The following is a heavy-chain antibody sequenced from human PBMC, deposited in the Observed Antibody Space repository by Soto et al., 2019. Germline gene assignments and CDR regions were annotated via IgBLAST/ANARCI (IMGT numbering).Heavy chain of an antibody. Sequence: GGSLRLSCAASGFTFSSYAMSWVRQAPGKGLEWVSAISGSGGSTYYADSVKGRFTISRDNSKNTLYLQMNSLRAEDTDVYYCAKRVCSSTSCPPYYYYYYGMDVWGQGTTVTVSS. D-gene: IGHD2-2*01. V-gene: IGHV3-23*01. CDR3: AKRVCSSTSCPPYYYYYYGMDV. J-gene: IGHJ6*02. CDR1: GFTFSSYA. CDR2: ISGSGGST.